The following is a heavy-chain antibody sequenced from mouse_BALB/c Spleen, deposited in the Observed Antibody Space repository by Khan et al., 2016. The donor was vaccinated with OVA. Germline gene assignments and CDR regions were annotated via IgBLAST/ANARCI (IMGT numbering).Heavy chain of an antibody. CDR1: IFSFWRYN. D-gene: IGHD4-1*01. CDR2: LSRWCFYP. Sequence: EVELVESGGLFVTPRGSLKLLCTASIFSFWRYNMLGFPHTRHKRLVWVDNLSRWCFYPFYPDSVKGRFTISRDNAKNTLYLQMSSLKSEDTAMYYCASHLTGSFAYWGQGTLVTVSA. J-gene: IGHJ3*01. CDR3: ASHLTGSFAY. V-gene: IGHV5-6*01.